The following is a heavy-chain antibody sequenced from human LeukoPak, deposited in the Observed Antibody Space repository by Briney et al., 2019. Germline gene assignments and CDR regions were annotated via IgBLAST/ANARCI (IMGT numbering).Heavy chain of an antibody. D-gene: IGHD4-17*01. J-gene: IGHJ3*02. V-gene: IGHV1-8*03. CDR1: GYTFTSYD. CDR3: VTPVTTEGYDAFDI. CDR2: MNPNSGNT. Sequence: ASVKVSCKASGYTFTSYDINWVRQATGQGLEWMGWMNPNSGNTGYARKFQGRVTITRNTSISTAYMELSSLRSEDTAVYYCVTPVTTEGYDAFDIWGQGTMVTVSS.